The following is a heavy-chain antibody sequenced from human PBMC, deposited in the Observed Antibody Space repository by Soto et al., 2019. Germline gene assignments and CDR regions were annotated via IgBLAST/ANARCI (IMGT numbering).Heavy chain of an antibody. CDR1: GGSISSYY. CDR2: IYYSGST. CDR3: ARSLTCFSHFDY. V-gene: IGHV4-59*01. Sequence: QVQLQESGPGLVKPSETLSLTCTVSGGSISSYYWSWIRQPPGKGLEWIGYIYYSGSTNYNRSLKSRVTISVDTSKNQFSLKLSSVTAADTAGYYCARSLTCFSHFDYWGQGTLVTVSS. D-gene: IGHD2-21*02. J-gene: IGHJ4*02.